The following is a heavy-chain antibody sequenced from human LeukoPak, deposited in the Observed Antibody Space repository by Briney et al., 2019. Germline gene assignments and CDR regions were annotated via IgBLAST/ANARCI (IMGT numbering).Heavy chain of an antibody. Sequence: SETLSLTCTVSGGSIRSSSNYYWGWIRQPPGKGLECIGSIYYSGSTYYNPSLKSRVTISVDTSKNQFSLKLSSVTAADTAVYYCARNYGSGSSRKLNWFDPWGQGTLVTVSS. CDR1: GGSIRSSSNYY. D-gene: IGHD3-10*01. V-gene: IGHV4-39*07. CDR3: ARNYGSGSSRKLNWFDP. CDR2: IYYSGST. J-gene: IGHJ5*02.